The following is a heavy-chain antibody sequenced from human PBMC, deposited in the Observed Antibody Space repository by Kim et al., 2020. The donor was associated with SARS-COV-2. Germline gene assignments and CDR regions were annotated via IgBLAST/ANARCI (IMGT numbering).Heavy chain of an antibody. D-gene: IGHD6-19*01. J-gene: IGHJ2*01. CDR2: IYYSGST. CDR3: AGQNPYGRGWYHSCWYFDL. CDR1: GGSISSSSYY. V-gene: IGHV4-39*01. Sequence: SETLSLTCTVSGGSISSSSYYWGRHRQPPWKGLEGIGSIYYSGSTYYNLSLKSRVTISVDTTKNQFSLKLSSVTAADTAVYYCAGQNPYGRGWYHSCWYFDLWGHGTLVTVSS.